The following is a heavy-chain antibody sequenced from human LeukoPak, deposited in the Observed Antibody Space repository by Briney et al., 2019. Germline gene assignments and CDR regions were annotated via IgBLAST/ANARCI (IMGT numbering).Heavy chain of an antibody. CDR2: ISYDGSNK. Sequence: PGGSLRLSCAASGFTFSSYGMHWVRQAPGKGLEWVAVISYDGSNKYYADSVKGRFTISRDNSKNTLYLQMNSLRAEDTAVYYCARGSLQWELLQYYFDYWGQGTLVTVSS. D-gene: IGHD1-26*01. V-gene: IGHV3-30*03. J-gene: IGHJ4*02. CDR1: GFTFSSYG. CDR3: ARGSLQWELLQYYFDY.